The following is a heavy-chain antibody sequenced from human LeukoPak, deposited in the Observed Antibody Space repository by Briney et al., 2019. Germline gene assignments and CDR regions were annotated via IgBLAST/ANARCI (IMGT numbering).Heavy chain of an antibody. V-gene: IGHV1-46*01. D-gene: IGHD4-17*01. CDR3: ARDRDYGDHYWIFDY. CDR2: INPSGGST. J-gene: IGHJ4*02. CDR1: GCTFTSYY. Sequence: ASVKVSCKASGCTFTSYYMHWVRQAPGQGLEWMGIINPSGGSTSYAQKFQGRVTMTRDTSTSTVYMELSSLRSEDTAVYYCARDRDYGDHYWIFDYWGQGTLVTVSS.